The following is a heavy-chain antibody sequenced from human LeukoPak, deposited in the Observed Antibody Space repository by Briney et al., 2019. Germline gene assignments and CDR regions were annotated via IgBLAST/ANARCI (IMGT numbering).Heavy chain of an antibody. Sequence: GGSLRLSCAASGFTFSGSAMHWVRPASGKGLEWVGRIRSKANSYATAYAASVKGRFTISRDDSQNTAYLQMNSLKTEDTAVYYCTRHSIAAAGLGGYWGQGTLVTVSS. V-gene: IGHV3-73*01. CDR1: GFTFSGSA. CDR2: IRSKANSYAT. CDR3: TRHSIAAAGLGGY. D-gene: IGHD6-13*01. J-gene: IGHJ4*02.